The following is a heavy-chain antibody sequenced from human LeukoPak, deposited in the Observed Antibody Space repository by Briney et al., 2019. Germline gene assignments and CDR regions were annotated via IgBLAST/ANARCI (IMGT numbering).Heavy chain of an antibody. CDR3: AKQKGYCSGGSCYYSDY. J-gene: IGHJ4*02. V-gene: IGHV3-23*01. CDR1: GFTFSSYA. Sequence: PGGSLRLSCAASGFTFSSYAMSWVRQAPGKGLEGVSTLSGSGASISYADSVKGRFTVSRDNSKNTLYLQMNSLRAEDTARYYCAKQKGYCSGGSCYYSDYWGQGTLVTVSS. D-gene: IGHD2-15*01. CDR2: LSGSGASI.